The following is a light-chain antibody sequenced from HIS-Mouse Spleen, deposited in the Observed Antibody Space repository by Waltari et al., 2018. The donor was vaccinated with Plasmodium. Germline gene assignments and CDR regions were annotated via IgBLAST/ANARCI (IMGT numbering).Light chain of an antibody. V-gene: IGLV2-23*01. CDR3: CSYAGSRMV. CDR2: AGS. J-gene: IGLJ2*01. Sequence: QSALTQPASVSGSPGQSITIPCPRTSSDVGSYNLVSWYQQHPGKAPKLMIYAGSKRPSGVSNRFSGSKSGNTASLTISGLQAEDEADYYCCSYAGSRMVFGGGTKLTVL. CDR1: SSDVGSYNL.